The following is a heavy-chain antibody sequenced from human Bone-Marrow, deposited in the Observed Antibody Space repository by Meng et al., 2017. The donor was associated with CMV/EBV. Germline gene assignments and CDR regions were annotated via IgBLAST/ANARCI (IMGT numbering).Heavy chain of an antibody. D-gene: IGHD5-18*01. V-gene: IGHV3-30*02. Sequence: GGSLRLSCAASEFTFRSYGMHWVRQAPGKGLEWVAFIRYDGSDKVHADSVKGRFTISRQNSKNTLYLQMKSLRPEDTAVYYCAKDGQRGYYMDVWGQGTTVTVSS. CDR2: IRYDGSDK. J-gene: IGHJ6*02. CDR3: AKDGQRGYYMDV. CDR1: EFTFRSYG.